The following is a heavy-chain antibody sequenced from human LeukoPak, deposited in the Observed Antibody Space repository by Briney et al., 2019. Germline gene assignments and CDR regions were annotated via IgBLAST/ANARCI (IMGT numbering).Heavy chain of an antibody. CDR3: ARDSLDSSGSHTWFDP. CDR1: GVSISSSNW. Sequence: PSETLSLTCAVSGVSISSSNWWSWVRQPPGKGLEWIGEIYHSGSTNYNPSLKSRVTISVDKSKNQFSLKLSSVTAADTAVYYCARDSLDSSGSHTWFDPWGQGTLVTVSS. CDR2: IYHSGST. J-gene: IGHJ5*02. D-gene: IGHD3-22*01. V-gene: IGHV4-4*02.